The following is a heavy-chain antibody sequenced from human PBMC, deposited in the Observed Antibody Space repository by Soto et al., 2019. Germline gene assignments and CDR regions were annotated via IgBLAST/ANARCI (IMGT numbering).Heavy chain of an antibody. Sequence: GGSLRLSCAASGFTFDDYAMHWVRQAPGKGLEWVSGISWNSGSIGYADSVKGRFTISRDNAKNSLYLQMNSLRAEDTALYYCAKGGYDSSGYYAVDYWGQGTLVTVSS. CDR3: AKGGYDSSGYYAVDY. V-gene: IGHV3-9*01. J-gene: IGHJ4*02. CDR1: GFTFDDYA. D-gene: IGHD3-22*01. CDR2: ISWNSGSI.